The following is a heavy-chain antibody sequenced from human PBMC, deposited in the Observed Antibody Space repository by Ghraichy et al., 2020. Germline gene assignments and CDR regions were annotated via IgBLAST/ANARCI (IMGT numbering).Heavy chain of an antibody. Sequence: GSLRLSCAASGFTFSSYAMSWVRQAPGKGLEWVSAISGSGGSTYYADSVKGRFTISRDNSKNTLYLQMNSLRAEDTAVYYCAKDPFGGYYFDYWGQGTLVTVSS. V-gene: IGHV3-23*01. J-gene: IGHJ4*02. CDR3: AKDPFGGYYFDY. CDR2: ISGSGGST. CDR1: GFTFSSYA. D-gene: IGHD3-10*01.